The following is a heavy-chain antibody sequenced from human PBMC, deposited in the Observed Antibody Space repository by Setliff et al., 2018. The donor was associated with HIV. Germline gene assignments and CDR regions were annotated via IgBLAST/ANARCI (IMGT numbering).Heavy chain of an antibody. V-gene: IGHV4-39*07. CDR3: ARDNSYYYGSGSHYWYGMDV. Sequence: PSETLSLTCTVSGGSISSSGPGYYWGWVRQPPGGGLEWIGSVYYSGSTYYNPSLKSRVTMSIDTSKNQFSLKLSPVTAADTAVYYCARDNSYYYGSGSHYWYGMDVWGQGTTVTVSS. CDR2: VYYSGST. J-gene: IGHJ6*01. CDR1: GGSISSSGPGYY. D-gene: IGHD3-10*01.